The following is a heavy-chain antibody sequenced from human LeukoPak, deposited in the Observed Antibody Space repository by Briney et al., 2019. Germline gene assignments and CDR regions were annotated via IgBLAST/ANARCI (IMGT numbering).Heavy chain of an antibody. CDR1: GYRFTSYW. J-gene: IGHJ4*02. D-gene: IGHD5-24*01. CDR3: ARLRDAYPDY. CDR2: IYPGDSDS. Sequence: PGESLKISCKGSGYRFTSYWIGWVRQMPGKSLEWMGIIYPGDSDSRYSPSFQGQVTISADKSISTAYLQWNSLKASDTAMYYCARLRDAYPDYWGQGTLITVSS. V-gene: IGHV5-51*01.